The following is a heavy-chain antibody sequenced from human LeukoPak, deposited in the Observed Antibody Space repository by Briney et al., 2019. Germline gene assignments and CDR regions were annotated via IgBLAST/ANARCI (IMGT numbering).Heavy chain of an antibody. CDR3: ARQGTMIVVDAFDI. CDR1: GYTFTSYD. J-gene: IGHJ3*02. D-gene: IGHD3-22*01. V-gene: IGHV1-8*03. Sequence: ASVKVSCKASGYTFTSYDINWVRQATGQGLEWMGWMNPNSGNTGYAQKFQGRVTITTDTSTSTAYMELRSLRSDDTAVYYCARQGTMIVVDAFDIWGQGTMVTVSS. CDR2: MNPNSGNT.